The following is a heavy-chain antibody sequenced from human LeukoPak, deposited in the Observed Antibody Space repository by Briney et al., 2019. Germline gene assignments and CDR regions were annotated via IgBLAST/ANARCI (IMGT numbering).Heavy chain of an antibody. CDR3: ATEVYGSGGAHY. J-gene: IGHJ4*02. Sequence: ASVKVSCKVSGYTLTELSMHWVRQAPGKGLEWMGGFDPEDGETIYAQKFQGRVTMTEDTSTDTAYMELSSLRSEVTAVYYCATEVYGSGGAHYWGQGTLVTVSS. CDR1: GYTLTELS. V-gene: IGHV1-24*01. CDR2: FDPEDGET. D-gene: IGHD3-10*01.